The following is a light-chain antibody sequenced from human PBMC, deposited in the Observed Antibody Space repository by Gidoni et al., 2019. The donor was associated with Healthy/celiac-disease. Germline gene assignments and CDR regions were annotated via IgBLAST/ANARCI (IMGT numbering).Light chain of an antibody. Sequence: EIVMPHSPATLSVSPGERATLSCRASQSVSSNLAWYQQKPGQAPRLLIYGASTRDTGIPARFSGSGSGTEFTLTISSLQSEDFAVYYCQQYNNWPPLTFGGGTKVEIK. CDR3: QQYNNWPPLT. CDR1: QSVSSN. J-gene: IGKJ4*02. CDR2: GAS. V-gene: IGKV3-15*01.